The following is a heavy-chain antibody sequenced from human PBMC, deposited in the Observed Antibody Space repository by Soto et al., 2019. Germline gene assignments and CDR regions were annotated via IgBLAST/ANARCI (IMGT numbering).Heavy chain of an antibody. Sequence: QVQLVQSGDEVKKPGASVKSSCQASGYIFVNYGIAWVRQAPGQGLEWMGWISPYTGNTNSASKVQGRLTMTTDTSTSTAYMDLGSLTSDDTAVYYCVMVDNYVTPTPQDVWGQGTTVTVSS. CDR3: VMVDNYVTPTPQDV. CDR1: GYIFVNYG. CDR2: ISPYTGNT. J-gene: IGHJ6*02. D-gene: IGHD3-16*01. V-gene: IGHV1-18*01.